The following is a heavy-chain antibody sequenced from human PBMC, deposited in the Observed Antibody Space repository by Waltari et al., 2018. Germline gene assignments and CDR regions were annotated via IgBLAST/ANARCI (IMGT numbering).Heavy chain of an antibody. J-gene: IGHJ4*02. CDR3: ATPFYNWDDPLHS. CDR1: GITFSNYA. Sequence: EVQLLESGGDLVQPGGSLSLSCSASGITFSNYAITWVRLAPGTGLEWVSAITVGDDTYYADSVKGRFTISRDTSKDTVHLQMNGLRAEDTAVYYCATPFYNWDDPLHSWGQGTLVTVSS. V-gene: IGHV3-23*01. CDR2: ITVGDDT. D-gene: IGHD1-20*01.